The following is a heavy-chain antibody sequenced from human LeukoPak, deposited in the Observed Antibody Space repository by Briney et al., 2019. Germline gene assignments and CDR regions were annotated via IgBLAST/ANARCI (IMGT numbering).Heavy chain of an antibody. J-gene: IGHJ4*02. V-gene: IGHV1-2*02. D-gene: IGHD3-16*02. CDR1: GYTFTGYC. Sequence: ASVKVSCKASGYTFTGYCMHWVRQAPAQGLEWMGWIKPNSGGTNYAPKFQGRVTMTRDTSISTAYMELSRLTSDDTAVYYCARDQRSSYTYYFDDWGQGTLVTVSS. CDR3: ARDQRSSYTYYFDD. CDR2: IKPNSGGT.